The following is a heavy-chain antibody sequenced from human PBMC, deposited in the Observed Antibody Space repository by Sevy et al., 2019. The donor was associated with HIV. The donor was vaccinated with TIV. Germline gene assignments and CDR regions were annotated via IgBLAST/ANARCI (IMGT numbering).Heavy chain of an antibody. CDR2: ISWNSDNI. D-gene: IGHD3-22*01. CDR1: GFTFDDYA. V-gene: IGHV3-9*01. CDR3: AGAYHYASSGYGFDY. J-gene: IGHJ4*02. Sequence: GGSLRLSCAASGFTFDDYAMQWVRQGPGKGLEWVARISWNSDNIGYADSVKGRFTISRDNAKKSLYLQMNSLRDEDTALYYCAGAYHYASSGYGFDYWGQGTLVTVSS.